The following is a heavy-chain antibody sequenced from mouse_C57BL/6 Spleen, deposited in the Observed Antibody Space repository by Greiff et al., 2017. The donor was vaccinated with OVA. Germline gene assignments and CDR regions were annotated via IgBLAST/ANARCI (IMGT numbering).Heavy chain of an antibody. CDR3: ARHGVESYFDY. Sequence: EVQVVESGGDLVKPGGSLTLSCAASGFTFSSYGMSWVRQTPDKRLEWVATISSGGSYTSYPDSVKGRFTISRDNAKNTLYLQMSSLKSEDTAMYYCARHGVESYFDYWGQGTTLTVSS. J-gene: IGHJ2*01. V-gene: IGHV5-6*01. CDR1: GFTFSSYG. CDR2: ISSGGSYT.